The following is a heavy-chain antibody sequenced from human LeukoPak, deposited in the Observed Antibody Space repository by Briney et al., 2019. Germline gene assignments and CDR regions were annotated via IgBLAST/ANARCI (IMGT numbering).Heavy chain of an antibody. Sequence: SETLSLTCTVSGGSISGPYYWGWIRQPPGKGLEWIGSIYYSGSTYYNPSLRSRVTISVDTSRNQFSLKLSSVTAADTAVYYCADLGYCSGGSCPSEDYWGQGTLVTVSS. V-gene: IGHV4-39*01. D-gene: IGHD2-15*01. J-gene: IGHJ4*02. CDR1: GGSISGPYY. CDR2: IYYSGST. CDR3: ADLGYCSGGSCPSEDY.